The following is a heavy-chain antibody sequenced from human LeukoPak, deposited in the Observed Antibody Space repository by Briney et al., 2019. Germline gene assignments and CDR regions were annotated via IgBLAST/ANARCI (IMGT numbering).Heavy chain of an antibody. CDR3: ARGIADPYSFDS. V-gene: IGHV4-31*03. Sequence: SETLSLTCTVSGGSISSGGYYWSWIRQHPGKGLEWIGYIYHSGSTYYNPSLKSRVTISVDTSKNQFSLKLSSVTAADTAVYYCARGIADPYSFDSWGQGTLVTVSS. CDR2: IYHSGST. J-gene: IGHJ4*02. D-gene: IGHD6-13*01. CDR1: GGSISSGGYY.